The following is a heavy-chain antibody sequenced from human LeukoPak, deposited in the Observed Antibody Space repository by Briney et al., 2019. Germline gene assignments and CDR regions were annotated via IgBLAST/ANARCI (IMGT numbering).Heavy chain of an antibody. CDR1: CGSISSGDYY. CDR3: ARDGYYYYGMDV. J-gene: IGHJ6*04. Sequence: SQTLSLTCTVSCGSISSGDYYWSWIRQPPGKGLQWIGYIYYSGSTYYNPSLKSRVTISVDTSKNQFSLKLSSVTAADTAVYYCARDGYYYYGMDVWGKGTTVTVSS. V-gene: IGHV4-30-4*01. CDR2: IYYSGST.